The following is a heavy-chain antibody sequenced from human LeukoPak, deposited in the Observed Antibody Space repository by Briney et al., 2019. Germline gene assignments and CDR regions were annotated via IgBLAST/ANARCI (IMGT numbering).Heavy chain of an antibody. J-gene: IGHJ4*02. V-gene: IGHV3-74*01. CDR1: GFTFSSYW. CDR2: INADGGST. D-gene: IGHD3-10*01. CDR3: ARGYYYGSGSYFDY. Sequence: GGSLRLSCAASGFTFSSYWMHWVRQAPGKGLVWVSRINADGGSTNYADSVKGRFTISRDNAKNTLYLQMNSLRAEDTAVYYCARGYYYGSGSYFDYWGQGTLVTVSS.